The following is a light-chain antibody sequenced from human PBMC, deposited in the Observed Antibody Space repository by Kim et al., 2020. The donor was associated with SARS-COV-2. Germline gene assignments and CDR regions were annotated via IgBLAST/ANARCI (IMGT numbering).Light chain of an antibody. CDR1: QSISSW. J-gene: IGKJ4*01. CDR3: QQYNGYPRT. CDR2: DAS. V-gene: IGKV1-5*01. Sequence: GDRVTITCRASQSISSWLAWYQQKPGKAPNLLIYDASILESGVPSRFSGSGSGTEFTLTITSLQPDDFATYYCQQYNGYPRTFGRGTKVDI.